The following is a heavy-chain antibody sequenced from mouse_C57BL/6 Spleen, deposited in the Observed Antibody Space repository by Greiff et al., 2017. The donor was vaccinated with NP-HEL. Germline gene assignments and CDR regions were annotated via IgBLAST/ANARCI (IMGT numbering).Heavy chain of an antibody. J-gene: IGHJ3*01. CDR3: AKSTTVAPAWFAY. D-gene: IGHD1-1*01. V-gene: IGHV5-17*01. Sequence: EVQLQESGGGLVKPGGSLKLSCAASGFTFSDYGMHWVRQAPEKGLEWVAYISSGSSTIYYADTVKGRFTISRDNAKNTLFLQMTSLRSEDTAMYYCAKSTTVAPAWFAYWGQGTLVTVSA. CDR2: ISSGSSTI. CDR1: GFTFSDYG.